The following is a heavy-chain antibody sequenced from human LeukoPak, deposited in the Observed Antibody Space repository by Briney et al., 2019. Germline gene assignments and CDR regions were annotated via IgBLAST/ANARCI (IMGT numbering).Heavy chain of an antibody. CDR2: ISGSGDGT. CDR1: GFTFSSYA. V-gene: IGHV3-23*01. D-gene: IGHD3-22*01. CDR3: AKDLDDRSGFYSYHH. J-gene: IGHJ1*01. Sequence: PGGSLRLSCAASGFTFSSYAMSWARQAPGKGLEWVSTISGSGDGTYYADSVKGRFTIYRDNSKNTVYLQMNSLRADDTAVYYCAKDLDDRSGFYSYHHWGQGTLVTVSS.